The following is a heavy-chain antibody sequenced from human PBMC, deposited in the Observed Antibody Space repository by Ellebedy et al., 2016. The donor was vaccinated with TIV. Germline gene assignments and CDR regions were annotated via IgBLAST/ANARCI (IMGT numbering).Heavy chain of an antibody. V-gene: IGHV1-2*02. J-gene: IGHJ4*02. Sequence: AASVTVSCKASGYSFSAYYIHWVRQAPGQGLEWMAWINPNTGATNYAQSFQGRVTLTTDTSISTAYMELSGPTSDDTALYFCARGLWFGVLLYLDHWGQGTLITVSS. D-gene: IGHD3-10*01. CDR1: GYSFSAYY. CDR2: INPNTGAT. CDR3: ARGLWFGVLLYLDH.